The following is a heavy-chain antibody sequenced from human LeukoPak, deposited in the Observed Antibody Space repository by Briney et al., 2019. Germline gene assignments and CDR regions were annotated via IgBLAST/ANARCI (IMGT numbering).Heavy chain of an antibody. CDR3: ARGGGRGPYGGNADY. CDR2: IYSGGAT. J-gene: IGHJ4*02. D-gene: IGHD4-23*01. CDR1: GFTVSSNY. V-gene: IGHV3-66*01. Sequence: GSLRLSCAASGFTVSSNYMSWVRQAPGRGLEWASIIYSGGATFYAESVKDRFTISRDNSKNTLYLQMNSLRAEDTAVYYCARGGGRGPYGGNADYWGQGTLVTVSS.